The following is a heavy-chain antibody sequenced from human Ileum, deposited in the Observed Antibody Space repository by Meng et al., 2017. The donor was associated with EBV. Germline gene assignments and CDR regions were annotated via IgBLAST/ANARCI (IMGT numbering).Heavy chain of an antibody. J-gene: IGHJ4*02. Sequence: QLQLQESGPGLVKPSDTLALTCAVSGYSISSTNWWGWIRQPPGKGLEWIGYIYYSGSTSYNPSLKSRVTMSVDTSKNQFSLNLNSVTAVDTAVYYCARNVPGTSAYYDWGQGTLVTRLL. CDR2: IYYSGST. D-gene: IGHD3-22*01. CDR1: GYSISSTNW. V-gene: IGHV4-28*01. CDR3: ARNVPGTSAYYD.